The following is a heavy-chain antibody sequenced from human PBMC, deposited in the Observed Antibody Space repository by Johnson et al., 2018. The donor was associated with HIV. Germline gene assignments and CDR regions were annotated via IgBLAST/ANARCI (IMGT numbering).Heavy chain of an antibody. V-gene: IGHV3-30-3*01. J-gene: IGHJ3*02. CDR2: ISYDGSNK. D-gene: IGHD5-18*01. CDR1: GFTFSSYA. Sequence: QVQLVESGGGVVQPGRSLRLSCAASGFTFSSYAMHWVRQAPGKGLEWVAVISYDGSNKYYADSVKGRFTISRDNSKNTLYLQMNSLRAEDTAVYYCAKEKDTLMGAFDIWGRGTLVTVSS. CDR3: AKEKDTLMGAFDI.